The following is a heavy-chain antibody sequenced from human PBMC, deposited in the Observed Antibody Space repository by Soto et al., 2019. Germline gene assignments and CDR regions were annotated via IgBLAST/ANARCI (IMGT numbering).Heavy chain of an antibody. D-gene: IGHD3-3*01. Sequence: SETLSLTCTVSGGSVSSGIYYWSWIRHPPGNGLEWIGYIYYSGSTNYNPSLRSRVSISVDTPKNQFSLKLSSVTAADTAVYYCARAHYAVTIFGVGYYFEYWGKGAPLPV. CDR2: IYYSGST. J-gene: IGHJ4*02. CDR1: GGSVSSGIYY. CDR3: ARAHYAVTIFGVGYYFEY. V-gene: IGHV4-61*01.